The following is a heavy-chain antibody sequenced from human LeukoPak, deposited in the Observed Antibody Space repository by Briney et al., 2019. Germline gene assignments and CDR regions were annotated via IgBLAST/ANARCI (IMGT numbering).Heavy chain of an antibody. CDR2: ISDNGGST. CDR1: GFTFSGYA. CDR3: ARGVGYFDSTGYFMYYFDY. D-gene: IGHD3-22*01. V-gene: IGHV3-64*01. Sequence: GGSLRLSCAASGFTFSGYAMHWVRQAPGKGLEYVSAISDNGGSTNYANSVKGRFTISRANSKNTVYLQMGSLGPEDMAVYYCARGVGYFDSTGYFMYYFDYWGQGALVTVSS. J-gene: IGHJ4*02.